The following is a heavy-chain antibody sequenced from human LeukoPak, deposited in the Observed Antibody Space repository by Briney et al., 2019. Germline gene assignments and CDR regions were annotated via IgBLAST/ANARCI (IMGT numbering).Heavy chain of an antibody. D-gene: IGHD6-13*01. CDR3: ARDGSSWYPFDY. J-gene: IGHJ4*02. V-gene: IGHV4-4*07. CDR1: GGSLSSYY. CDR2: IYTSGST. Sequence: SETLSLTSTVSGGSLSSYYWSWVRQPAGKGLEWIGRIYTSGSTNYNPSLKSRVTISVDTSKNQFSLKLSSVTAADTAVYYCARDGSSWYPFDYWGQGTLVTVSS.